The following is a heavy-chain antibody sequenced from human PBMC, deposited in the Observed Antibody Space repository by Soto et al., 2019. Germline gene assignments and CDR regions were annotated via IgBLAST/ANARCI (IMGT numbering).Heavy chain of an antibody. CDR1: GYSFTSYW. J-gene: IGHJ4*02. V-gene: IGHV5-51*01. CDR2: IYPGDSDT. Sequence: GESLKISCKVSGYSFTSYWIGWVRQMPGKGLEWMGIIYPGDSDTRYSPSFQGQVTISADKSISTAYLQWSSLKASDTAMYYCARHYYYDSSGYYSDYWGQGTLVTVSS. CDR3: ARHYYYDSSGYYSDY. D-gene: IGHD3-22*01.